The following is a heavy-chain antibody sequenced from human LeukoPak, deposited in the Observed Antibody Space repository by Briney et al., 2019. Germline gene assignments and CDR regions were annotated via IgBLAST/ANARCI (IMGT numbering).Heavy chain of an antibody. D-gene: IGHD6-6*01. V-gene: IGHV3-48*03. CDR1: GFTFSSYE. CDR2: ISSSGSTI. J-gene: IGHJ6*03. Sequence: GGSLRLSCAASGFTFSSYEMNWVRQAPGKGLEWVSYISSSGSTIYYADSVKGRFTISRDNAKNSLYLQMNSLRAEDTAVYYCARGLSSSFYYYYYYMDVWGKGTTVTVSS. CDR3: ARGLSSSFYYYYYYMDV.